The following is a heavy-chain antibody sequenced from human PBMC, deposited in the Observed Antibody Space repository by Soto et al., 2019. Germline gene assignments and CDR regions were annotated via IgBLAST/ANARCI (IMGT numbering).Heavy chain of an antibody. D-gene: IGHD2-2*01. Sequence: QVQLQESGPGLVKPSGTLSLTCAVSSGSISSSNWWSWVRQPPGKGLEWIGEIYHSGSTNYNPSLKSRVTISVDKSTNQFSLKLSSVPAADTAVYYCVCGLYPSLHFDYWGQGTLVTVSS. CDR2: IYHSGST. CDR3: VCGLYPSLHFDY. CDR1: SGSISSSNW. V-gene: IGHV4-4*02. J-gene: IGHJ4*02.